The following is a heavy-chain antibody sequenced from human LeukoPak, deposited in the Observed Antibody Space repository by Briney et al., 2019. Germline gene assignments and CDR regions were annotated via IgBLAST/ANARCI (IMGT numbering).Heavy chain of an antibody. CDR1: GFTFSSYA. D-gene: IGHD5-12*01. J-gene: IGHJ5*02. Sequence: GGSLRLSCAASGFTFSSYAMSWVRQAPGKGLEWVSAISGSGGSTYYADSVKGRFTISRDNSKNTLYLQMNSLRAEDTAVYYCATPRRYSGYDPYWFDPWGQGTLVTVSS. CDR2: ISGSGGST. CDR3: ATPRRYSGYDPYWFDP. V-gene: IGHV3-23*01.